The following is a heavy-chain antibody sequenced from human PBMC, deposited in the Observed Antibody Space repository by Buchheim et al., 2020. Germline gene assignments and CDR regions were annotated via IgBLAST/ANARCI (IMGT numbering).Heavy chain of an antibody. CDR3: ASFDWNYIFSY. V-gene: IGHV3-7*01. CDR1: GFTLSSYW. Sequence: EVQLVESGGGLVQPGGSLRLSCAASGFTLSSYWMSWVRQAPGKGLEWVANIKQDGSEKYYVDSVKGRFTISRDNAKNSLYLQMNSLRAEDTAVYYCASFDWNYIFSYWGQGTL. J-gene: IGHJ4*02. D-gene: IGHD1-7*01. CDR2: IKQDGSEK.